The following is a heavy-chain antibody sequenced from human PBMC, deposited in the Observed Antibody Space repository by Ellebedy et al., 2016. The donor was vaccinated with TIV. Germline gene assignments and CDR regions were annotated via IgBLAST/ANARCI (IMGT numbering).Heavy chain of an antibody. J-gene: IGHJ5*02. CDR2: MNPGNGNT. Sequence: AASVKVSCKASGYTFTNYAMHWVRQAPGQRLEWMGWMNPGNGNTKYSQKFQGRITITRDTSTSTAYMELSSLRSEDTAVYYCAVGLFDPWGQGTLVTVSS. CDR1: GYTFTNYA. CDR3: AVGLFDP. V-gene: IGHV1-3*01. D-gene: IGHD3-10*01.